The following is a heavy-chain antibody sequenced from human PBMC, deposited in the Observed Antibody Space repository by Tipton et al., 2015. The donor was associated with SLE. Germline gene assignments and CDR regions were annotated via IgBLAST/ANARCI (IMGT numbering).Heavy chain of an antibody. CDR1: GGSIDTAY. V-gene: IGHV4-59*01. D-gene: IGHD3-3*01. J-gene: IGHJ4*02. Sequence: LRLSCTVSGGSIDTAYWSWIRQPPGKGLEWIGYIFYSGSTDYNPSLKSRVTMSIDTSKSQFSLKLSSVTAADTAVYYCARIFWSGYFYCDHWGRGTLVSVSS. CDR3: ARIFWSGYFYCDH. CDR2: IFYSGST.